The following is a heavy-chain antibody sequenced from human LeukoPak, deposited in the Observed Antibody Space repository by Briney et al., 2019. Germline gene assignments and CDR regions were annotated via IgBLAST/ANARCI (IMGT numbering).Heavy chain of an antibody. V-gene: IGHV4-59*11. J-gene: IGHJ4*02. Sequence: PSETLSLTCTVSGGSISSHYWSWIRQPPGKGLEWIGYIYYSGSTNYNPSLKSRVTISVDTSKNQFSLELSSVTAADTAVYYCARVDMVVAAIDYWGQGTLVTVSS. CDR3: ARVDMVVAAIDY. CDR1: GGSISSHY. D-gene: IGHD2-15*01. CDR2: IYYSGST.